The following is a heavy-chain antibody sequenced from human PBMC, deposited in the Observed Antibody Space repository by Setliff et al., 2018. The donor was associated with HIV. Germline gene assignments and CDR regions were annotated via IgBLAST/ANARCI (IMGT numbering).Heavy chain of an antibody. CDR3: ARRPYFYGSGNLNFFDF. J-gene: IGHJ4*02. V-gene: IGHV5-51*01. Sequence: PGESLKISCKGSGYSFPSYWIGWVRQMPGKGLEWLEIFYPGDSDVRYSPSFQGQVTFSADKSISTAHLHWSSLQASDTAIHYCARRPYFYGSGNLNFFDFWGQGTLVTVSS. CDR1: GYSFPSYW. D-gene: IGHD3-10*01. CDR2: FYPGDSDV.